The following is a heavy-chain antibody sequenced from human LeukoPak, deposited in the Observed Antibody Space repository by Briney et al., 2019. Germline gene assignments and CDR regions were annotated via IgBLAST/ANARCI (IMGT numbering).Heavy chain of an antibody. V-gene: IGHV4-61*02. Sequence: SQTLSLTCTVSGGSISSGSYYWSWTRQPAGKGLEWIGRIYTSGSTNYNPSLKSRVTISVDTSKNQFSLKLSSVTAADTAVYYCARVECSSTSCYFDYWGQGTLVTVSS. CDR3: ARVECSSTSCYFDY. D-gene: IGHD2-2*01. J-gene: IGHJ4*02. CDR1: GGSISSGSYY. CDR2: IYTSGST.